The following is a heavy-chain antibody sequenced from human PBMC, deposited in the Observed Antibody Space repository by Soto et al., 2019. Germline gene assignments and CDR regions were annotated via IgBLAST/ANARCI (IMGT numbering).Heavy chain of an antibody. V-gene: IGHV3-7*01. J-gene: IGHJ4*02. Sequence: VQLVESGGGLVQPGGSLRLSCAASGFTFSTFWMSWVRHTPEKGLEWVANIKPDGSETYYVDSVRGRFTISRDHTKNSLYLQMDSLRFDDTAVYFCAREAYWGQGTLVTVAA. CDR2: IKPDGSET. CDR3: AREAY. CDR1: GFTFSTFW.